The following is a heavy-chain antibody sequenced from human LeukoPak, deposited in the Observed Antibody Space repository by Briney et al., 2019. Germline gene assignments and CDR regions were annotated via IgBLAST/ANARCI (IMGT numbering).Heavy chain of an antibody. CDR3: ARQYSGDSRSPFFDY. D-gene: IGHD5-18*01. Sequence: PSETLSLTCTVSGGSISSSSYCWGWIRQPPGKGLEWIGSVCYSGSTYYNPSLKSRVTISVDTSRNQFSLKLSSVTAADTAVYYCARQYSGDSRSPFFDYWGQGTLVTVSS. V-gene: IGHV4-39*01. CDR2: VCYSGST. J-gene: IGHJ4*02. CDR1: GGSISSSSYC.